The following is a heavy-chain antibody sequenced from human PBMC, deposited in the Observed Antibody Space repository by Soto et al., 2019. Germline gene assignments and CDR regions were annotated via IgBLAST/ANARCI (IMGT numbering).Heavy chain of an antibody. V-gene: IGHV4-39*01. CDR1: GGSIISSGSY. CDR3: ARHQGAAYYYDSSGYYYFDY. D-gene: IGHD3-22*01. CDR2: VYYTGGT. J-gene: IGHJ4*02. Sequence: LSLTCTVSGGSIISSGSYWGWIRQPPGKGLEWIGSVYYTGGTYYNPSLKSRVTVSVDTSKNQFSLKLSSVTAADTAVYYCARHQGAAYYYDSSGYYYFDYWGQGTLVTVSS.